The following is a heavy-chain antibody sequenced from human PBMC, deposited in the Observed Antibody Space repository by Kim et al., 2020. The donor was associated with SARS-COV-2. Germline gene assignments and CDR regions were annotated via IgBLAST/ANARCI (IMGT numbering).Heavy chain of an antibody. V-gene: IGHV3-9*01. J-gene: IGHJ4*02. D-gene: IGHD3-3*02. CDR2: ISWNSGDI. CDR3: AKGVTAAVLATDF. Sequence: GGSLRLSCAGSGFTFNNYAMHWVRQPPGKGLEWVSGISWNSGDIGYADSVKGRFTVSRDNAKKSLYLQMNSLRAEDTAMYYCAKGVTAAVLATDFWGQGTLVTVSS. CDR1: GFTFNNYA.